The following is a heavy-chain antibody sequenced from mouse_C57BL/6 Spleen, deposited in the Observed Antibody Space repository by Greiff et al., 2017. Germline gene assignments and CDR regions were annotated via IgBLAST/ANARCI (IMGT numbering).Heavy chain of an antibody. V-gene: IGHV1-72*01. J-gene: IGHJ2*01. CDR3: ARGETTVVATDYFDY. Sequence: QVQLQQPGAELVKPGASVKLSCKASGYTFTSYWMHWVKQRPGRGLEWIGRIDPNSGGTKYNEKFKSKATLTVDKTSSTAYMQHSSLTSEDSAVYYCARGETTVVATDYFDYWGQGTTLTVSS. D-gene: IGHD1-1*01. CDR1: GYTFTSYW. CDR2: IDPNSGGT.